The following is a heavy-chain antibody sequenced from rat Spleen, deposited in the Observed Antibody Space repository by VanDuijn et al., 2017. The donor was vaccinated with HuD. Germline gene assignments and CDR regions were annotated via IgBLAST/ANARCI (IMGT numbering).Heavy chain of an antibody. J-gene: IGHJ1*01. CDR2: INPGGYNT. V-gene: IGHV5-25*01. Sequence: EVQLVESGGGLVQPGRSLKLSCEVSGFTFNNYDMAWIRQAPTKGLEWVASINPGGYNTYYRDSVKGRFTISRDNAKSTLYLQMDSLRSEDTATYYCATSPYYWYFDFWCPGTMVTVSS. CDR1: GFTFNNYD. D-gene: IGHD1-12*01. CDR3: ATSPYYWYFDF.